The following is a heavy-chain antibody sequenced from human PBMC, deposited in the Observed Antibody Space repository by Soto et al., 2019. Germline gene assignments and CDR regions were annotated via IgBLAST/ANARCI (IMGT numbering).Heavy chain of an antibody. Sequence: QLQLQESGPGHVKPLETLALTCSVSGASITTSSYYWAWIRQPPGKGLEWVGSIYHSGRTYYNPSLKSRVTLSVDMSDNQFSLRLTSVSAADTAVYYCALLRLGPDYFDFWSPGTLVTVSS. CDR2: IYHSGRT. CDR1: GASITTSSYY. D-gene: IGHD7-27*01. V-gene: IGHV4-39*01. CDR3: ALLRLGPDYFDF. J-gene: IGHJ4*02.